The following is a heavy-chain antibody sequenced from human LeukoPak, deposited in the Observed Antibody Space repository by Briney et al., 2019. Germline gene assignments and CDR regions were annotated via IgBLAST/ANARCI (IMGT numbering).Heavy chain of an antibody. Sequence: ASVKVSCKASGYTFTSYGISWVRQAPGQGLEWMGWISAYNGNTNYAQKLQGRVTMTTDTSTSTAYMELRSLRSDDTAVYYCARESEYTENPNGSFDPWGQGTLVTVSS. CDR3: ARESEYTENPNGSFDP. V-gene: IGHV1-18*01. CDR2: ISAYNGNT. J-gene: IGHJ5*02. D-gene: IGHD6-6*01. CDR1: GYTFTSYG.